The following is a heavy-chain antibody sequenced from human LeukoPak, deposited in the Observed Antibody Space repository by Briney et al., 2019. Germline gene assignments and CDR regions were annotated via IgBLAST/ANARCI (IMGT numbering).Heavy chain of an antibody. CDR1: GFTLTNYW. CDR2: IKQDGSEK. J-gene: IGHJ5*02. CDR3: ARDLFVVSAGVWFAP. D-gene: IGHD2-2*01. Sequence: PGGSLRLSCAASGFTLTNYWMAWVRQAPGRGLEWVANIKQDGSEKYYVDSVKGRFTISRDNAKNSLYLQMNSLRVEDTAVYDLARDLFVVSAGVWFAPWGQETLVTV. V-gene: IGHV3-7*01.